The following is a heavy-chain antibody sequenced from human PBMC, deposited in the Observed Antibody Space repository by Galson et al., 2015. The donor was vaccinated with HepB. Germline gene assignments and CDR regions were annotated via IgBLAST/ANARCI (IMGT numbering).Heavy chain of an antibody. D-gene: IGHD2-21*01. Sequence: SETLSLTCTVSGGSISSSSHYWGWIRQPPGKGLEWIGSIYYTGTAYYNPSLKSRVTISVDTSKNQFSLKLSSVTAADTAVYYCARLGDGVVSCWGQGTMVTVSS. CDR3: ARLGDGVVSC. CDR2: IYYTGTA. J-gene: IGHJ3*01. V-gene: IGHV4-39*01. CDR1: GGSISSSSHY.